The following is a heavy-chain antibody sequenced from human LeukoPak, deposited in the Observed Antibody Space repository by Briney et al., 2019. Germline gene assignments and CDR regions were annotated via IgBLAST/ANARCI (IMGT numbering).Heavy chain of an antibody. CDR1: GGTFSSYA. V-gene: IGHV1-69*13. Sequence: GASVKVSCKASGGTFSSYAISWVRQAPGQGLEWMGGIIPIFGTANYAQKFQGRVTITADESTSTAYMELRSLRSDDTAVYYCARAVRVVAVAGTDYWGRGTLVTVSS. D-gene: IGHD6-19*01. J-gene: IGHJ4*02. CDR3: ARAVRVVAVAGTDY. CDR2: IIPIFGTA.